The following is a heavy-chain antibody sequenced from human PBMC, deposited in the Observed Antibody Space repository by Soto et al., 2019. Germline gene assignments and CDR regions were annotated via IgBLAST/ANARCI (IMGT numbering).Heavy chain of an antibody. CDR2: MSSSGSTI. CDR1: GFTFSDYY. D-gene: IGHD3-22*01. Sequence: QVQLVESGGGLVKPGGSLRLSCAASGFTFSDYYMNWIRQAPGKGLEWVSYMSSSGSTIYYADSVKGRFTISRDNARNSLYLQMNSLRAEDTAVYYCASGPEYYYDSSGYYRTEYWGQGTLVTVSS. V-gene: IGHV3-11*01. J-gene: IGHJ4*02. CDR3: ASGPEYYYDSSGYYRTEY.